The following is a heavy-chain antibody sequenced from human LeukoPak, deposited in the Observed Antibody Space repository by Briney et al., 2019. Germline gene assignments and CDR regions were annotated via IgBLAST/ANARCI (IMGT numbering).Heavy chain of an antibody. CDR3: ARRMIVVVGDAFDI. V-gene: IGHV4-34*01. CDR1: GGSFSGYY. D-gene: IGHD3-22*01. CDR2: INHSGST. J-gene: IGHJ3*02. Sequence: SETLSLTCAVYGGSFSGYYWSWIRQPPGKGLEWIGEINHSGSTNYNPSLKSRVTIPVDTSKNQFSLKLSSVTAADTAVYYCARRMIVVVGDAFDIWGQGTMVTVSS.